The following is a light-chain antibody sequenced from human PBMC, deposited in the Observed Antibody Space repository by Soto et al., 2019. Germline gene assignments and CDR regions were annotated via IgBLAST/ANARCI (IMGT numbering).Light chain of an antibody. J-gene: IGLJ1*01. CDR3: CSFAGSYTYV. CDR1: SINVGAYDF. CDR2: DVT. Sequence: QSALTQPRSVSGSPGQSVTISCTGTSINVGAYDFVSWYQQHPGKAPKLMIFDVTKRPSGVPDRFSGSKSGNTASLTISGLQADYESDYYCCSFAGSYTYVFGTGTKVTVL. V-gene: IGLV2-11*01.